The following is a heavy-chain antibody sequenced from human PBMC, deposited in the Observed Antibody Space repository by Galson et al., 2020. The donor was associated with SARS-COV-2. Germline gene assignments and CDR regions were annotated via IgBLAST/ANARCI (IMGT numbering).Heavy chain of an antibody. CDR1: GFTFSGSA. V-gene: IGHV3-73*01. J-gene: IGHJ2*01. CDR3: TRNVVGATIGGYFDL. CDR2: IRSKANSYAP. Sequence: GGSLRLSCAGSGFTFSGSAMHWVRQASGKGLEWVGLIRSKANSYAPAYAASVKGRFTISRDDSKNTAYLQMNSLKTEDMAVYYCTRNVVGATIGGYFDLWGRGTLVTVSS. D-gene: IGHD1-26*01.